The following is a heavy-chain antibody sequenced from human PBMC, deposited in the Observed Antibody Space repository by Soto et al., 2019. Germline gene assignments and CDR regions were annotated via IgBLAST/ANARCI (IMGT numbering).Heavy chain of an antibody. CDR2: IYYSGST. Sequence: QVQLQESGSGLVKPSQTLSLTCTVSGGSISSGGYYWSWIRQQPGKGLEWIGYIYYSGSTYYNPSLKSRVTISVDTSKNQFSLKLSSVTAADTAVYYCARVGVLVSAAREFRGMDGWGQGTTVTVSS. CDR1: GGSISSGGYY. D-gene: IGHD2-2*01. J-gene: IGHJ6*02. CDR3: ARVGVLVSAAREFRGMDG. V-gene: IGHV4-31*03.